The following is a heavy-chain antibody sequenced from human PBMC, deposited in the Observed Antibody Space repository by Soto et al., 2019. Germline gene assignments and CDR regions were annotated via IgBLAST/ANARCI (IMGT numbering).Heavy chain of an antibody. CDR1: GFTFSSYA. Sequence: QVQLVESGGGVVQPGRSLRLSCAASGFTFSSYAMHWVRQAPGKGLEWVAVISYDGSNKYYADSVKGRFTISRDNSKYPLFLQMNSLRAEDTAVYYCARVGRLHYFDYWGQGTLVTVSS. V-gene: IGHV3-30-3*01. D-gene: IGHD4-17*01. CDR2: ISYDGSNK. J-gene: IGHJ4*02. CDR3: ARVGRLHYFDY.